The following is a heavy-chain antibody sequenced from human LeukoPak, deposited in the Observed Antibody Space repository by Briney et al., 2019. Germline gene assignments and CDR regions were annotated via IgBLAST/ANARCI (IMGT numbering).Heavy chain of an antibody. D-gene: IGHD2-8*02. CDR1: GGSISSGGYY. Sequence: SETLSLTCTVSGGSISSGGYYWSWIRQHPGKGLEWIGYIYYSGSTYYNPSLKSRVTISVDTSKNQFSLKLSSVTAADTAVYYCARDMGVYEGGYVYYYYGMDVWGQGTTVTVSS. CDR2: IYYSGST. CDR3: ARDMGVYEGGYVYYYYGMDV. V-gene: IGHV4-31*03. J-gene: IGHJ6*02.